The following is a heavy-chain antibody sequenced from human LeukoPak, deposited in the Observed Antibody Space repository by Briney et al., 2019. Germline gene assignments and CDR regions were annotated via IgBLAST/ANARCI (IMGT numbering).Heavy chain of an antibody. D-gene: IGHD3-3*01. CDR2: ISGSGGST. J-gene: IGHJ4*02. V-gene: IGHV3-23*01. CDR3: ANKDAYYDFWSGYYTEFDY. CDR1: GFTFSSYA. Sequence: GGSLRLSCAASGFTFSSYAMSWVRQAPGKGLEWVSAISGSGGSTYYADSVKGRFTISRDNSKNTLYLQMNSLRAEDTAVYYCANKDAYYDFWSGYYTEFDYWGQGTLVTVSS.